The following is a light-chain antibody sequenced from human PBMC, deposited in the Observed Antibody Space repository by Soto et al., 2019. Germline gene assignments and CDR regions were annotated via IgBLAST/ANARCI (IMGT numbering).Light chain of an antibody. CDR3: QQSYSSPPT. CDR2: DAS. Sequence: VEVTQTPYSLSASVGDRFAITCRASQSISSNLNWYQQKPGKAPKLLIFDASSLQSGVPSRFSGSRSGTDFTLTISSLQPEDFATYYCQQSYSSPPTFGQGTKVDI. CDR1: QSISSN. V-gene: IGKV1-39*01. J-gene: IGKJ1*01.